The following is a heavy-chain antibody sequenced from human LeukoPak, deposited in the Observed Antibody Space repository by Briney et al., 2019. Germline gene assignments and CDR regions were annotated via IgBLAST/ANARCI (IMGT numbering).Heavy chain of an antibody. D-gene: IGHD2-21*01. V-gene: IGHV3-33*06. Sequence: PGRSLRLSCAASGFTFNSYGMHWVRQAPGKGLEWVAVIWYDVNHKYYADSVKGRFIISRDNSKNTLFLQMNSLRAEDTAVYYCAKRPYYDFDIWGQGTVVTVSS. CDR2: IWYDVNHK. J-gene: IGHJ3*02. CDR3: AKRPYYDFDI. CDR1: GFTFNSYG.